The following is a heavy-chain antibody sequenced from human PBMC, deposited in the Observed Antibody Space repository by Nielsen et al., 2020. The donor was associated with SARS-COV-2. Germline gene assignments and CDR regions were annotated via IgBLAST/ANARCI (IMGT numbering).Heavy chain of an antibody. CDR1: GLTFSIYS. CDR2: ISSSGSYI. D-gene: IGHD5-24*01. V-gene: IGHV3-21*04. Sequence: GGSLRLSCAASGLTFSIYSMMWVRQAPGKGLEWVSHISSSGSYIYYADSVKGRFTISRDNAKNSLYLQMNSLRAEDTAVYYCAREGRKLPLDYWGQGTLVTVSS. J-gene: IGHJ4*02. CDR3: AREGRKLPLDY.